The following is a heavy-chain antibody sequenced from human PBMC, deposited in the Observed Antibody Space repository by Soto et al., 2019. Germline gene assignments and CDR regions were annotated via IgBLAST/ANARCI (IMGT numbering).Heavy chain of an antibody. J-gene: IGHJ4*02. CDR3: ARAPSYDSSGPLDY. CDR1: GGSISSDGYS. CDR2: IYHSGST. Sequence: QLQLQESGSGLVKPSQTLSLTCAVSGGSISSDGYSWSWIRQPPGKGLEWIGYIYHSGSTYYNPSLKSRVTISVDRSKNQFSLKLSSVTAADTAVYYCARAPSYDSSGPLDYWGQGTLVTVSS. D-gene: IGHD3-22*01. V-gene: IGHV4-30-2*01.